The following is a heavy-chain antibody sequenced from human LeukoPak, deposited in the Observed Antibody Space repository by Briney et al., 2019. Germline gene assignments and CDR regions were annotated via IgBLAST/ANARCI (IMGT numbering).Heavy chain of an antibody. CDR2: INHSGST. J-gene: IGHJ4*02. CDR1: GGSFSGYY. Sequence: SETLSLTCAVYGGSFSGYYWSWIRQPPGKGLEWIGEINHSGSTNYNPSLKSRVTISVDTSKNQFSLKLSSETAADTAVYYCASSRPYYFDYWGQGTLVTVSS. V-gene: IGHV4-34*01. CDR3: ASSRPYYFDY.